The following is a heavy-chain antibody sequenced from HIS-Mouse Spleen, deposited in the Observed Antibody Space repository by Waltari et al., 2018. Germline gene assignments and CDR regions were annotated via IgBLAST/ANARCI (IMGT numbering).Heavy chain of an antibody. CDR1: GYSISSGYY. J-gene: IGHJ5*02. CDR2: IYHSGGT. CDR3: ARVKT. V-gene: IGHV4-38-2*02. Sequence: QVQLQESGPGLVKPSETLSLTCTVSGYSISSGYYWGWIRQPPGKGREWIGSIYHSGGTYYNPSLKGRVTISVDTSKNQFSLKLSSVTAADTAVYYCARVKTWGQGTLVTVSS.